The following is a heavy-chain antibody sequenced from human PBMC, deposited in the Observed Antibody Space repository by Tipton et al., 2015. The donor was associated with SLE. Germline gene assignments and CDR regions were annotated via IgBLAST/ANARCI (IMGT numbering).Heavy chain of an antibody. CDR2: ISSGGGSR. D-gene: IGHD2-15*01. J-gene: IGHJ4*02. Sequence: GSLRLSCAASGFTFSGYSMTWVRQAPGKGLEWVSSISSGGGSRYYADSIKGRFAISRDNAKNSLFLQMNSLKAGDTAVYYCATLGPNCSGGSCYSGKFDFWGQGTPVTVSS. CDR3: ATLGPNCSGGSCYSGKFDF. V-gene: IGHV3-21*03. CDR1: GFTFSGYS.